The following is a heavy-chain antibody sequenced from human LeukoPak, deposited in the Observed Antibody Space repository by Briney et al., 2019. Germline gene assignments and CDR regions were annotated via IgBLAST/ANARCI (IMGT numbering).Heavy chain of an antibody. CDR2: ISGGGTGS. V-gene: IGHV3-23*01. D-gene: IGHD3-10*01. CDR3: AKGLYHYYGSGSYTLDY. J-gene: IGHJ4*02. CDR1: GFTFSSYW. Sequence: TGGSLRLSCAASGFTFSSYWMSWVRQAPGKGLEWVSAISGGGTGSYYADSVKGRFTISRDNSKNTLYLQMNSLRAEDTAIYYCAKGLYHYYGSGSYTLDYWGQGTQVTVSS.